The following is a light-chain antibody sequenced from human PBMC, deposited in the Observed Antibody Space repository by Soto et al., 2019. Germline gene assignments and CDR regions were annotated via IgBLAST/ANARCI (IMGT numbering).Light chain of an antibody. CDR2: EVS. J-gene: IGLJ1*01. Sequence: QSALTQPPSASGSPGQSVTLSCTGTSSDVGGYNYDSWYQQHPGKAPKLMIYEVSKRPSGVPDRFSGSKSGNTASLTVSGLQAEDEADYYCSSYAGSNNFGVFGTGTKLTVL. CDR3: SSYAGSNNFGV. V-gene: IGLV2-8*01. CDR1: SSDVGGYNY.